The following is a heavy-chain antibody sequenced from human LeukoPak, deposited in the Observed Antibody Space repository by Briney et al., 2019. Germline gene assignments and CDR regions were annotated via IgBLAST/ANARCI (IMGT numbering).Heavy chain of an antibody. J-gene: IGHJ5*02. CDR3: ARDPQGAT. V-gene: IGHV1-18*01. CDR2: INTYNGDT. CDR1: GYTFTSFG. Sequence: ASVKVSFKASGYTFTSFGITWVRQAPGQGLEWMGWINTYNGDTKYAQNLQGRVTMTTETSTSTAYMELSSLRSDDTAVYYCARDPQGATWGQGTLVTVSS.